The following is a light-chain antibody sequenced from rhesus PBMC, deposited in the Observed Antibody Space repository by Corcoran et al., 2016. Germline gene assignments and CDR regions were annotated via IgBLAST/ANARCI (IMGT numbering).Light chain of an antibody. J-gene: IGKJ3*01. CDR1: QGISNW. Sequence: DIQLTQSPSSLSASVGDRVTITCRARQGISNWLAWYHQKPGKAPKLLIYRASNLETGVPSRFRGTGSGTDYTLTISSLQPEDIATYYCQQHDNSPFTFGPGTKLDIK. V-gene: IGKV1-69*01. CDR3: QQHDNSPFT. CDR2: RAS.